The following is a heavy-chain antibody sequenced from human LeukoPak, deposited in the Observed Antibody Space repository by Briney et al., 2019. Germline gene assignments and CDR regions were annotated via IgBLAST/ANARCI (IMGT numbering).Heavy chain of an antibody. Sequence: ASVKVSCKASGYTFTGYYMHWVRQAPGQGLEWMGWINPNSGGTNYAQKFQGRVTMTRDTSISTAYMELSRLRSDDTAVYYCARDLVFAWGGYSGYDTPNWFDPWGQGTLVTVSS. CDR2: INPNSGGT. V-gene: IGHV1-2*02. J-gene: IGHJ5*02. D-gene: IGHD5-12*01. CDR3: ARDLVFAWGGYSGYDTPNWFDP. CDR1: GYTFTGYY.